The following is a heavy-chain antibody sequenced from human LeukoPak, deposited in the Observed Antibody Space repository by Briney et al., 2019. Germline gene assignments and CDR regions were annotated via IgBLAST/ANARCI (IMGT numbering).Heavy chain of an antibody. J-gene: IGHJ3*02. D-gene: IGHD3-16*01. V-gene: IGHV4-59*01. CDR2: VYYSGST. CDR1: GGSISSYF. Sequence: SETLSLTCTVPGGSISSYFWSWIRQPPGKGLEWIGYVYYSGSTNYNPSLKSRVTISVDTSKKQFSLKLSSATAADTAVYYCARVLDLSKRGLDAFDIWGQGTMVTVSS. CDR3: ARVLDLSKRGLDAFDI.